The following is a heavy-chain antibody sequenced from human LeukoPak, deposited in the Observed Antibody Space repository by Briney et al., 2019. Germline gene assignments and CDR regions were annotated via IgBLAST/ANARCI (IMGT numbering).Heavy chain of an antibody. CDR2: ISAYNGNT. Sequence: ASVKVSRKSSGYTFTSYSISWVRHAPGQGLEWMGWISAYNGNTNYAQKLQGRVTMTTDTSTSTAYMELRSLRSDDTAVYYCARVRYQLLEYFDYWGQGTLVTVSS. V-gene: IGHV1-18*01. CDR1: GYTFTSYS. D-gene: IGHD2-2*01. CDR3: ARVRYQLLEYFDY. J-gene: IGHJ4*02.